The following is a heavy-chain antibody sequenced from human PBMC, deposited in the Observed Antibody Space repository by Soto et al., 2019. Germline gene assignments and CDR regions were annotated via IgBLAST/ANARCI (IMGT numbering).Heavy chain of an antibody. V-gene: IGHV3-23*01. Sequence: GGSLRLSCAASGFTFSSYAMTWVRQAPGKGLEWVSSISGSGGSTYYADSVKGRFTISRDNSKNTLYLQMNSLRAEDTAVYYCAKALGITMVRGADFDYWGQGPLVTVSS. D-gene: IGHD3-10*01. J-gene: IGHJ4*02. CDR1: GFTFSSYA. CDR2: ISGSGGST. CDR3: AKALGITMVRGADFDY.